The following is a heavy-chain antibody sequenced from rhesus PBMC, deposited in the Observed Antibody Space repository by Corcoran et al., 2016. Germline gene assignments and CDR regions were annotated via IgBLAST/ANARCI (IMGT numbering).Heavy chain of an antibody. D-gene: IGHD1-44*02. Sequence: QVQLQESGPGLVKPSETLSLTCAVSGGSISSSNWWSWIRRPPGKGLGGIGYISGSSGGTYYNHSLMRRVTIATATSKNQFCLKLSAVTAAATAVYYCARRRVGATFDYWGQGVLVTGSS. CDR1: GGSISSSNW. CDR3: ARRRVGATFDY. CDR2: ISGSSGGT. V-gene: IGHV4-65*01. J-gene: IGHJ4*01.